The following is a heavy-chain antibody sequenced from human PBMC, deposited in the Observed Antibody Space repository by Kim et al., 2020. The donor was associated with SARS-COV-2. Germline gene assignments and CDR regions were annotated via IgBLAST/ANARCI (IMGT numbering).Heavy chain of an antibody. CDR1: GSSIRSTSEY. J-gene: IGHJ2*01. D-gene: IGHD3-9*01. CDR2: VFHSGSG. V-gene: IGHV4-39*01. Sequence: SETLSLTCTVSGSSIRSTSEYWGWVRQPPGKGLEWIGSVFHSGSGYYNPSLKTRVTISVDTSKNQFSLNVISANAADTAVYYCARMTWFWYFDLWGRGTL. CDR3: ARMTWFWYFDL.